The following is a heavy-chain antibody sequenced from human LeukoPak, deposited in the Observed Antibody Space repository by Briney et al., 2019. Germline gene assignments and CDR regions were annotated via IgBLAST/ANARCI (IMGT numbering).Heavy chain of an antibody. D-gene: IGHD3-22*01. CDR1: GDSLSRDRYY. J-gene: IGHJ4*02. V-gene: IGHV4-61*01. CDR3: ARYYDSTGSFDY. Sequence: SETLSLTCTVSGDSLSRDRYYWTWIRQPPGKGLEWIGHIYYIGSTNYHPSLRSRLTMSVDTSKNPFTLRLRSVIAADTAVYYWARYYDSTGSFDYWGQGTLVTVSS. CDR2: IYYIGST.